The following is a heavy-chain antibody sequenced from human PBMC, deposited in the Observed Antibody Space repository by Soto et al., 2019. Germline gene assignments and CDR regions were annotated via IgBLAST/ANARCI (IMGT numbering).Heavy chain of an antibody. CDR3: ARGGYYDFWSGYDAFDI. D-gene: IGHD3-3*01. V-gene: IGHV1-18*01. CDR1: GYTFTSYG. CDR2: ISAYNGNT. Sequence: ASVKVSCKASGYTFTSYGISWVRQAPGQGLEWMGWISAYNGNTNYAQKLQGRVTMTTDTSTSTAYMELRSLRSDDTAVYYGARGGYYDFWSGYDAFDIWGQGTMVTVSS. J-gene: IGHJ3*02.